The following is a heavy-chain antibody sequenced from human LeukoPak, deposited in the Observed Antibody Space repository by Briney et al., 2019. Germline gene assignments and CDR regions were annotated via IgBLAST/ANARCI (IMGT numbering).Heavy chain of an antibody. CDR2: IYYSGST. V-gene: IGHV4-39*07. Sequence: SETLSLTCTVSGGSISSSSYYWGWIRQPPGKGLEWIGSIYYSGSTYYNPSLKSRVTISVDTSKNQFSLKLSSVTAADTAVYYCVGYSSSWYGSPRFRHAFDIWGQGTMVTVSS. D-gene: IGHD6-13*01. CDR3: VGYSSSWYGSPRFRHAFDI. CDR1: GGSISSSSYY. J-gene: IGHJ3*02.